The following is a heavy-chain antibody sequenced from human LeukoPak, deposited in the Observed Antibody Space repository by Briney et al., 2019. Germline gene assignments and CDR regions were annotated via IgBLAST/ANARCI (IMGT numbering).Heavy chain of an antibody. CDR3: AKRGPGSPESGKYYFDY. V-gene: IGHV3-21*04. Sequence: GGSLRLSCEASGFTFSSYSMNWVRQAPGKGLEWVSSISSSSSYIYYADSVKGRFTISRDNAKNSLYLQMNSLRAEDTAVYYCAKRGPGSPESGKYYFDYWGQGTLVTVSS. CDR2: ISSSSSYI. CDR1: GFTFSSYS. D-gene: IGHD3-10*01. J-gene: IGHJ4*02.